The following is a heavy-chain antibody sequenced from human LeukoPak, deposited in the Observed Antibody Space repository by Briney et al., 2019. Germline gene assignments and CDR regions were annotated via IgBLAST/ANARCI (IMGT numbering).Heavy chain of an antibody. CDR3: ARSIGRMYYFDY. CDR2: INHSGST. Sequence: SETLSLICAVYGGSFSGYYWSWIRQPPGKGLEWIGEINHSGSTNYNPSLKSRVTISVDTSKNQFSLKLSSVTAADTAVYYCARSIGRMYYFDYWGQGTLVTVSS. CDR1: GGSFSGYY. V-gene: IGHV4-34*01. J-gene: IGHJ4*02.